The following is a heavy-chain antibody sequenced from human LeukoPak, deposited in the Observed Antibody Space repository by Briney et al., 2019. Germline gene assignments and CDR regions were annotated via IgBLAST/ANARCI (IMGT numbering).Heavy chain of an antibody. CDR2: IYHSGST. CDR1: GGSISSSNW. CDR3: ARKRIQLWFNY. Sequence: PSETLSLTCAVSGGSISSSNWWSWVRQPPGKGLEWIGEIYHSGSTNYNPSLKSRVTISVDTSKNQYSLKLSSVTAADTAVYYCARKRIQLWFNYWGQGTLVTVSS. V-gene: IGHV4-4*02. J-gene: IGHJ4*02. D-gene: IGHD5-18*01.